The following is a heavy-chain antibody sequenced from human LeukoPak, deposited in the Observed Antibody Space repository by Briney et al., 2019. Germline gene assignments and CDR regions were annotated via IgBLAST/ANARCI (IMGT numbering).Heavy chain of an antibody. CDR1: GFTFYDYG. D-gene: IGHD4-17*01. CDR3: ARPRLRDYYFDY. J-gene: IGHJ4*02. CDR2: IEWSGGST. Sequence: GESLRLSCAASGFTFYDYGMIWVRHAPGKGPEWVSGIEWSGGSTGYADSVRGRFAISRDNAKNSLYLQMNSLRAEDTALYCCARPRLRDYYFDYWGQGTLVTVSS. V-gene: IGHV3-20*04.